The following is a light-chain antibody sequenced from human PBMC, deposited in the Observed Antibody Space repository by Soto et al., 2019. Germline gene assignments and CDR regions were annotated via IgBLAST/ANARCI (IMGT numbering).Light chain of an antibody. V-gene: IGKV1-5*01. CDR2: AAS. CDR3: QQYYSYPLWT. Sequence: DIQMTQSPSTLSGSVGDRVTITCRASQTISSWLAWYQQKPGKAPKLLIYAASTLQSGVPSRFSGSGSGTDFTLTISCLQSEDFATYYCQQYYSYPLWTFGQGTKVDIK. J-gene: IGKJ1*01. CDR1: QTISSW.